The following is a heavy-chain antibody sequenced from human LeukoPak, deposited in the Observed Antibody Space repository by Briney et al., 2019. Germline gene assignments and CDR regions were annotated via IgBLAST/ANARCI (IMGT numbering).Heavy chain of an antibody. CDR2: IIPIFGTA. D-gene: IGHD6-6*01. V-gene: IGHV1-69*05. CDR3: ARGVGIAARLFDY. CDR1: GGTFSSYA. Sequence: GASVKVSCKASGGTFSSYAISWVRQAPGQGLEWMGGIIPIFGTANYAQKFQGRVTITTDESTSTAYMELSSLRSEDTAVYYCARGVGIAARLFDYWGQGTLVTVSS. J-gene: IGHJ4*02.